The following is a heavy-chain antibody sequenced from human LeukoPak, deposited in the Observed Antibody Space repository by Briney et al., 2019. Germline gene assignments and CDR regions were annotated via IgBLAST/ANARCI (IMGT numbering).Heavy chain of an antibody. J-gene: IGHJ6*03. CDR3: ARDREVGSGWYYYYYYMDV. Sequence: ASVKVSCKASGYTFTGYYMHWVRQAPGQGLEWMGWINPNSGGTNYAQKFQGRVTMTRDTSISTAYMELSRLRSDDTAVYYCARDREVGSGWYYYYYYMDVWGKGTTVTVSS. V-gene: IGHV1-2*02. CDR1: GYTFTGYY. D-gene: IGHD6-19*01. CDR2: INPNSGGT.